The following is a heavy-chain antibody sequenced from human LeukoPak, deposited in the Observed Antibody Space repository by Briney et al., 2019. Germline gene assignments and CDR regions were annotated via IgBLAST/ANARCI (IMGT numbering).Heavy chain of an antibody. CDR3: AKDITLLRGRDRVPFDY. Sequence: GGSLRLSCEASGFTFDSYAMSWVRQAPGTGLEWVSAISGTGANTFYADSVKGRFTVSRDNSKNTLYLQMNSLRVEDTAVYYCAKDITLLRGRDRVPFDYWGQGTLVTVSS. CDR1: GFTFDSYA. CDR2: ISGTGANT. J-gene: IGHJ4*02. D-gene: IGHD3-10*01. V-gene: IGHV3-23*01.